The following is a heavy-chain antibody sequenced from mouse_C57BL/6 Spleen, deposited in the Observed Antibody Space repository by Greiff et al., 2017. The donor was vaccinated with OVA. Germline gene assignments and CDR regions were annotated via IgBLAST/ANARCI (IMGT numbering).Heavy chain of an antibody. CDR2: ISSGSSTI. V-gene: IGHV5-17*01. CDR3: ARVTTVVYYYLDY. Sequence: EVNVVESGGGLVKPGGSLKLSCAASGFTFSDYGMHWVRQAPEKGLEWVAYISSGSSTIYYADTVKGRFTISRDNAKNTLFLQMTSLGSEDTAIYYCARVTTVVYYYLDYWGQGTTLTVSS. J-gene: IGHJ2*01. CDR1: GFTFSDYG. D-gene: IGHD1-1*01.